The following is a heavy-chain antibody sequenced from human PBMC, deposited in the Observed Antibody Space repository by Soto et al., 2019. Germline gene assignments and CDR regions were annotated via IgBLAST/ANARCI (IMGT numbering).Heavy chain of an antibody. CDR1: GFTFSASA. CDR3: TRRVGAAVGEDFDY. D-gene: IGHD3-16*01. CDR2: IRTKGSNYAT. V-gene: IGHV3-73*02. Sequence: EVQLVESGGGLVQPGRSLKLSCAASGFTFSASAMHWVRQASGKGLEWVGRIRTKGSNYATAYAESVKGRFTISRDDSKNTAYLQMNSLISEDTAVYYCTRRVGAAVGEDFDYWGQGTLVTVSS. J-gene: IGHJ4*02.